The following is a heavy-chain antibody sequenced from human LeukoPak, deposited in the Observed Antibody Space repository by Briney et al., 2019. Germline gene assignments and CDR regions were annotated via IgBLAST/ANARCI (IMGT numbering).Heavy chain of an antibody. J-gene: IGHJ6*02. CDR1: GFTFSSYS. D-gene: IGHD2-2*01. CDR3: ARDLIVAVPAANYYYYYGMDV. CDR2: ISSSSSYI. Sequence: PGGSLRLSCAASGFTFSSYSMNWVRQAPGKGLEWVSSISSSSSYIYYADSVKGRFTISRDNAKNSLYLQMNSLRAEDTAVYYCARDLIVAVPAANYYYYYGMDVWGQGTTVTVSS. V-gene: IGHV3-21*01.